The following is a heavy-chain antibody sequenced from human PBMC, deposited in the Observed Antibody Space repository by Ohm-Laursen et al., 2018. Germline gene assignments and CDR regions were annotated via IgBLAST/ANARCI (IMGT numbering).Heavy chain of an antibody. CDR1: GGSISSYY. CDR2: IYYSGST. V-gene: IGHV4-59*01. J-gene: IGHJ5*02. CDR3: ARAQITIFGVVIRDNWFDP. D-gene: IGHD3-3*01. Sequence: GTLSLTYTVSGGSISSYYWSWIRQPPGKGLEWIGYIYYSGSTNYNPSLKSRVTISVDTSKNQFSLKLSSVTAADTAVYYCARAQITIFGVVIRDNWFDPWGQGTLVTVSS.